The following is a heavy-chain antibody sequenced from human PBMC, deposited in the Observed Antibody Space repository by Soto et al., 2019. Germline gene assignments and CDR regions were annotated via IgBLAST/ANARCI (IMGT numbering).Heavy chain of an antibody. CDR2: IKQDGSEK. CDR3: ARNPVHIVVVVAAGGDAFDI. D-gene: IGHD2-15*01. CDR1: GFTFSSYW. J-gene: IGHJ3*02. Sequence: PGGSLRLSCAASGFTFSSYWMSWVRQAPGKGLEWVANIKQDGSEKYYVDSVKGRFTISRDNAKNSLYLQMNSLRAEDTAVYYCARNPVHIVVVVAAGGDAFDIWGQGTMVTVSS. V-gene: IGHV3-7*01.